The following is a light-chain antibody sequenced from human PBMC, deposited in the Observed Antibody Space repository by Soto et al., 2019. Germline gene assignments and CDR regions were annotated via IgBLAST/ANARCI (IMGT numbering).Light chain of an antibody. Sequence: DIQMTQSPSFLSASVGDRVTITCQASQDISESLNWYQQKPGTAPKLLIYDASNLQTGVPSRFSGSGSGTEFTLAIISLQPEDLATYYCQQFDSFPRTFGQGTKLDIK. J-gene: IGKJ2*01. V-gene: IGKV1-33*01. CDR3: QQFDSFPRT. CDR1: QDISES. CDR2: DAS.